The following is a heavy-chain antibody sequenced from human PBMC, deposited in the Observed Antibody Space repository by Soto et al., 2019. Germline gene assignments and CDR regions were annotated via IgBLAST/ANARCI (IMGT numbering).Heavy chain of an antibody. Sequence: RGSLRLSCAASGFIFKMYWMHWVRQSPGKGLVWISRIYNDGTYSDYADSVRGRVTISRDNVNDTLYLQMNNLRAEDSGLYYCTRGPRPISTGTGAYWGQGTQVTVS. CDR3: TRGPRPISTGTGAY. CDR2: IYNDGTYS. V-gene: IGHV3-74*01. D-gene: IGHD3-10*01. J-gene: IGHJ4*02. CDR1: GFIFKMYW.